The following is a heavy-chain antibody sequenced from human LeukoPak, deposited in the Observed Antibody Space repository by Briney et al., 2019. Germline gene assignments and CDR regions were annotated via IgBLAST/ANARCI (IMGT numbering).Heavy chain of an antibody. D-gene: IGHD2-2*01. J-gene: IGHJ4*02. CDR2: ISYDGSNK. CDR1: GFTFSSYG. CDR3: ARDRGYCSSTSCYSSEGDFDY. Sequence: GGSLRLSCAASGFTFSSYGMHWVRQAPGKGLEWVAVISYDGSNKYYADSVKGRFTISRDNSKNTLYLQMNSLRAEDTAVYYCARDRGYCSSTSCYSSEGDFDYWGQGTLVTVSS. V-gene: IGHV3-30*03.